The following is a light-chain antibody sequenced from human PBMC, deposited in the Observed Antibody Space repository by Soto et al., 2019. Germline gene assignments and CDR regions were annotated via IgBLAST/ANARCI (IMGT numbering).Light chain of an antibody. CDR3: QQYGGSPFT. V-gene: IGKV3-20*01. J-gene: IGKJ3*01. CDR2: AAC. Sequence: EIVLTQSPGTLSLSPGERATLSCRASQSVSVNSLAWYQQKGGQAPRLLIYAACTRATGVPDRFSGTRSGTDFALAISRLETDDSAVYYFQQYGGSPFTFRPGTKVDIK. CDR1: QSVSVNS.